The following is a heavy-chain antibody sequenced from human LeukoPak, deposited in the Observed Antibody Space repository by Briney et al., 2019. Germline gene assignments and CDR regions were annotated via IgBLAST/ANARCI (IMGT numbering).Heavy chain of an antibody. V-gene: IGHV4-59*01. CDR1: GGSISSYY. Sequence: TSETLSLTCTVSGGSISSYYWSWIRQPPGKGLEWIGYIYYSGGTNYNPSLKSRVTISVDTSKNQFSLKLSSVTAADTAVYYCARDGRDGYNYSPEYFQHWGQGTLVTVSS. CDR3: ARDGRDGYNYSPEYFQH. D-gene: IGHD5-24*01. CDR2: IYYSGGT. J-gene: IGHJ1*01.